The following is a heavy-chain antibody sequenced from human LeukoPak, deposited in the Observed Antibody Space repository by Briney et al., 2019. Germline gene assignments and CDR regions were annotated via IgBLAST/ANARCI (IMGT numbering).Heavy chain of an antibody. CDR2: IHHSGTT. V-gene: IGHV4-4*02. CDR1: GASITSSHW. CDR3: ATYFYGDYATYYFDF. J-gene: IGHJ4*02. D-gene: IGHD4-17*01. Sequence: SETLSLTRAVSGASITSSHWWSWARQPPGKGLEWIGEIHHSGTTNYKPSLQSRVTMSLDKSNNHISLKLTSVTAADTAVYYCATYFYGDYATYYFDFWGQGTLVTVSS.